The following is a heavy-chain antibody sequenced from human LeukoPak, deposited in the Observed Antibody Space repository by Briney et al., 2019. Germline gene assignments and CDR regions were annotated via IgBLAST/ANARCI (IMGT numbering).Heavy chain of an antibody. J-gene: IGHJ3*02. Sequence: SETLSLTCTVPGGSISSYYWSWIRQTPGKGLEWIGYIYYSGSTNYNPSLKSRVTISVDTSKNQFSLKLSSVTAADTAVYYCARGYCSGGSCYRGSDAFDIWGQGTMVTVSS. D-gene: IGHD2-15*01. CDR1: GGSISSYY. CDR3: ARGYCSGGSCYRGSDAFDI. CDR2: IYYSGST. V-gene: IGHV4-59*01.